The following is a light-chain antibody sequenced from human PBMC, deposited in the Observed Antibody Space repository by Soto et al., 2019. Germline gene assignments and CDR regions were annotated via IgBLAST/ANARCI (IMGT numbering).Light chain of an antibody. Sequence: QSVLTQPPSVSGAPGQRVTISCTGSSSNIGAGYDVHWYQQLPGTAPKLLIYGNSNRPSGVPDRLSGSKSGTSASLAITGLQAEDEADYYCQSYDSILSGVVFGGGTKQTVL. CDR2: GNS. V-gene: IGLV1-40*01. J-gene: IGLJ2*01. CDR3: QSYDSILSGVV. CDR1: SSNIGAGYD.